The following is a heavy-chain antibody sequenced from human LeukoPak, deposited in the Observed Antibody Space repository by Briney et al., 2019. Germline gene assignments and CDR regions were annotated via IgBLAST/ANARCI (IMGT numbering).Heavy chain of an antibody. J-gene: IGHJ4*02. CDR1: GYTFTDYY. CDR3: ARDFETTGFSPVG. CDR2: INPNSVGT. Sequence: ASVKVSCKASGYTFTDYYIHWVRQAPGQGLEWMGWINPNSVGTNSAQKFQDRITMTRDKSISTAYMELRRLRSDDTAVYYCARDFETTGFSPVGWGQGTLVTVSS. V-gene: IGHV1-2*02. D-gene: IGHD1-1*01.